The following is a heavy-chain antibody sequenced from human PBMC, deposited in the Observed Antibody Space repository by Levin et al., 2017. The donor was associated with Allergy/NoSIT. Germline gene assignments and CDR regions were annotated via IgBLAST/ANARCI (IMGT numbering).Heavy chain of an antibody. CDR1: GFIFNSYS. CDR3: AREYFYSDSSAFYSLFGY. V-gene: IGHV3-48*02. J-gene: IGHJ4*02. CDR2: ISSSSGTI. Sequence: GESLKISCAASGFIFNSYSMNWVRQAPGKGLEWIAYISSSSGTIYYADSVKGRFTISRDNAKNALYLQMDSLRDEDTAVYYCAREYFYSDSSAFYSLFGYWGQGPLVTVSS. D-gene: IGHD3-22*01.